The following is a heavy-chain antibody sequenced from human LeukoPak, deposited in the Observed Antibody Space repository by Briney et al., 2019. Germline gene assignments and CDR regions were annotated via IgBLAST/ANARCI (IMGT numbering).Heavy chain of an antibody. D-gene: IGHD3-22*01. Sequence: SETLSLTCTVSGYSISSGYYWGWIRQPPGKGLEWIGSIYHSGSTYYNPSLKSRVTISVDTSKNQFSLKLSSVTAADTAVYYCARDRGDDLAYYDSSGYYYFDYWGQGTLVTVSS. CDR2: IYHSGST. J-gene: IGHJ4*02. CDR1: GYSISSGYY. CDR3: ARDRGDDLAYYDSSGYYYFDY. V-gene: IGHV4-38-2*02.